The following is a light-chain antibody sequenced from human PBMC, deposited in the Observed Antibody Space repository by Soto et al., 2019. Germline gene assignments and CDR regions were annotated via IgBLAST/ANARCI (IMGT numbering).Light chain of an antibody. CDR3: QSYDSSLSGSGV. CDR1: YSNIGAGYE. V-gene: IGLV1-40*01. CDR2: GHN. Sequence: QSVLTQPPSVSGAPGQRVTISFTGSYSNIGAGYEVHWYQQIPGTAPKLLISGHNNRPSGVPDRFFGSKSGTSASLTIIGLQAEDEADYYCQSYDSSLSGSGVFGGGTKLPVL. J-gene: IGLJ3*02.